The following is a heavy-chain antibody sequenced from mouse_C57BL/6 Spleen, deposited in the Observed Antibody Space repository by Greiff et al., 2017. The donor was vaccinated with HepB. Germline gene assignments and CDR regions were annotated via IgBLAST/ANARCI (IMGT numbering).Heavy chain of an antibody. J-gene: IGHJ3*01. D-gene: IGHD4-1*01. Sequence: DVKLVESGGGLVKPGGSLKLSCAASGFTFSDYGMHWVRQAPEKGLEWVAYISSGSSTIYYADTVKGRFTISRDNAKNTLFLQMTSLRSEDTAMYYCARTTGTGSLAYWGQGTLVTVSA. CDR2: ISSGSSTI. CDR1: GFTFSDYG. CDR3: ARTTGTGSLAY. V-gene: IGHV5-17*01.